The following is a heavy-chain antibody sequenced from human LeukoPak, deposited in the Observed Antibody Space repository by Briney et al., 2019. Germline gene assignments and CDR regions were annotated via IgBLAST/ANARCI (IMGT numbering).Heavy chain of an antibody. V-gene: IGHV3-33*01. J-gene: IGHJ4*02. CDR1: GFTFSSYG. CDR3: ARDRLAYYYDSSGYDNPPGY. CDR2: IWYDGSNK. Sequence: GGSLRLSCAASGFTFSSYGMHWVRQAPGKGLEWVAVIWYDGSNKYYADSVKGRFTISRDNSKNTLYLQMNSLRAEDTAVYYCARDRLAYYYDSSGYDNPPGYWGQGTLVTVSS. D-gene: IGHD3-22*01.